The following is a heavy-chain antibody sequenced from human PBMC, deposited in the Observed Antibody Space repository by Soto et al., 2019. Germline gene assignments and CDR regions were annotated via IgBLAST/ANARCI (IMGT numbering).Heavy chain of an antibody. CDR3: AREGQAPYYSCGMDV. CDR1: GYTFTNYG. CDR2: ISGYNGNT. Sequence: QVQLVQSGAEVKKPGASVTVSCKAYGYTFTNYGFRWVRQAPGQGLEWMGWISGYNGNTKYAEKFQNRVTMTTDTSTTTAHMELRILRSDDTAVYYCAREGQAPYYSCGMDVWGQGTAVTVSS. V-gene: IGHV1-18*01. J-gene: IGHJ6*02.